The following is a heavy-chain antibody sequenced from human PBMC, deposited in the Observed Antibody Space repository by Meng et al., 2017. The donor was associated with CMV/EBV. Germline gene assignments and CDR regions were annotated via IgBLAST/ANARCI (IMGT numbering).Heavy chain of an antibody. CDR2: INHSGRT. J-gene: IGHJ5*02. CDR3: AAGDGSGIGDNWFDP. D-gene: IGHD3-10*01. CDR1: GGSFSGYY. Sequence: VYGGSFSGYYWSWIRQPPGKGLEWIGEINHSGRTNYNPSLKSRVTISVDTSKNQFSLKLSSVTAADTAVYYCAAGDGSGIGDNWFDPWGQGTLVTVSS. V-gene: IGHV4-34*01.